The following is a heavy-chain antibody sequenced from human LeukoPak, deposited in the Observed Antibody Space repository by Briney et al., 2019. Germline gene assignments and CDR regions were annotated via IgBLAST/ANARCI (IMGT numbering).Heavy chain of an antibody. CDR2: IYYSGST. CDR3: ARVWFGDPSGAFDI. V-gene: IGHV4-59*08. Sequence: SETLSLTCTVSGGSLSSYYWSWIRQPPGKGLEWIGYIYYSGSTNYNPSLKSRVTISLDTSKNQFSLKLSSVTAVDTAVYYCARVWFGDPSGAFDIWGQGTMVTVSS. D-gene: IGHD3-10*01. J-gene: IGHJ3*02. CDR1: GGSLSSYY.